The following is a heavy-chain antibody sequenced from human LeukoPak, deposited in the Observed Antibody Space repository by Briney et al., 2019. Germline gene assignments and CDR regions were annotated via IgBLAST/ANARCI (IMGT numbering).Heavy chain of an antibody. CDR3: ARGGSSYGGIDY. V-gene: IGHV3-33*01. CDR1: GSTFSSYA. J-gene: IGHJ4*02. Sequence: GGSLRLSCAASGSTFSSYAMHWVRQAPGKGLEWVAIIWYDGSNKYYADSEKDRFTISKDNSKNTLYFQMNSLRAEDTAVYYCARGGSSYGGIDYWGQGTLVTVSS. CDR2: IWYDGSNK. D-gene: IGHD5-18*01.